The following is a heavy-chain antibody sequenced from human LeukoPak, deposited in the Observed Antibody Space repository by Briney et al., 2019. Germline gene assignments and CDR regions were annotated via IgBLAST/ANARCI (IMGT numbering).Heavy chain of an antibody. CDR3: ARGTYDILTGSLFDY. D-gene: IGHD3-9*01. J-gene: IGHJ4*02. Sequence: PSETLSLTCTVSGGSISSYYWSWIRQPPGKGLEWIGYIYYSGSTNYNPSLKSRVTISVDTSKNQFSLKLSSVTAADTAVYYCARGTYDILTGSLFDYWGQGTLVTVSS. V-gene: IGHV4-59*01. CDR2: IYYSGST. CDR1: GGSISSYY.